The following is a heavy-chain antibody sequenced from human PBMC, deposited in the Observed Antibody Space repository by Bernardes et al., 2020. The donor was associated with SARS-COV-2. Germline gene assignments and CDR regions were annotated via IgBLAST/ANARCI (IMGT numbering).Heavy chain of an antibody. D-gene: IGHD3-3*01. CDR2: IRNKANSYTT. Sequence: GGSLRLSCAASGFTFSDHNMDWVRQAPGKGLEWVARIRNKANSYTTEYAASVKGRFTISRDDAESSLYLQMHSLRAEDTAVYYCARGGVGADIILAYWGQGTLVTVSS. CDR1: GFTFSDHN. V-gene: IGHV3-72*01. J-gene: IGHJ4*02. CDR3: ARGGVGADIILAY.